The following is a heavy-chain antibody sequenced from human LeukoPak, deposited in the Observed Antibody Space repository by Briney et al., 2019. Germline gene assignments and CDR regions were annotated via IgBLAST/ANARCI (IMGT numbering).Heavy chain of an antibody. CDR3: ARGQLGSSSLHFDY. J-gene: IGHJ4*02. D-gene: IGHD6-6*01. V-gene: IGHV3-21*01. Sequence: PGGSLRLSFGASGFTFSSYSMSWVRQAPGKGLEWVSSISSSSTYIYYVDSVKGRFTIPRDNAKNSLSLQMSSLRADDTAVYYCARGQLGSSSLHFDYWGQGALVTVSS. CDR1: GFTFSSYS. CDR2: ISSSSTYI.